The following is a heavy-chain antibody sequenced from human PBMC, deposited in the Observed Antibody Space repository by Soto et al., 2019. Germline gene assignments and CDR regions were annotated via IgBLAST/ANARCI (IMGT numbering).Heavy chain of an antibody. D-gene: IGHD2-21*02. Sequence: QITLKESGPTLVKPTQTLTLTCTFSGFSLSTGGVGVGLIRQPPGEALEWLALIYWDNDKRYSPSLKSRLTITKDASKNQVVLTMTNMDPVDTATYYCAHSRCGGDCLQSYSSHYYYGMDVWGQGTTVTVSS. J-gene: IGHJ6*02. CDR2: IYWDNDK. V-gene: IGHV2-5*02. CDR3: AHSRCGGDCLQSYSSHYYYGMDV. CDR1: GFSLSTGGVG.